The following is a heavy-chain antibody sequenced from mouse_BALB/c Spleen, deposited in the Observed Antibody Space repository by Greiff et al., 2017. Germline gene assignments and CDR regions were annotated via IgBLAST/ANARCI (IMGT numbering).Heavy chain of an antibody. V-gene: IGHV2-2*02. CDR1: GFSLTSYG. J-gene: IGHJ3*01. Sequence: QVQLKESGPGLVQPSQSLSITCTVSGFSLTSYGVHWVRQSPGKGLEWLGVIWSGGSTDYNAAFISRLSISKDNSKSQVFFKMNSLQANDTAIYYCACHYYGSSYGWFAYWGQGTLVTVSA. CDR3: ACHYYGSSYGWFAY. CDR2: IWSGGST. D-gene: IGHD1-1*01.